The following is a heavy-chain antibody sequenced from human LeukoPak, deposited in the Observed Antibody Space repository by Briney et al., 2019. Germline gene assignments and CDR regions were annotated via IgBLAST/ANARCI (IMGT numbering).Heavy chain of an antibody. J-gene: IGHJ4*02. CDR2: ISSSRSYI. V-gene: IGHV3-21*01. CDR1: GLIFDDYT. D-gene: IGHD6-13*01. Sequence: PGGSLRLSCAASGLIFDDYTMHWVRQAPGRGLEWVSFISSSRSYIYYADSVKGRFTISRDNAKNSLYLQMNSLRAEDTAVYYCARFIAAPYYFDYWGRGTLVTVSS. CDR3: ARFIAAPYYFDY.